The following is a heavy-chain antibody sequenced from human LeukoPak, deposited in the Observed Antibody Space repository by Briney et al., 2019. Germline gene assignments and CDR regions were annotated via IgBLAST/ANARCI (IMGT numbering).Heavy chain of an antibody. CDR2: IYYSGST. CDR1: GGSISSHY. Sequence: PSETLSLTCTVSGGSISSHYWSWIRQPPGKGLEWIGYIYYSGSTNYNPSLKSRVTISVDTSKNQFSLKLSSVTAADTAVYYCASIQLGTWGQGTLVTVSS. J-gene: IGHJ4*02. D-gene: IGHD5-18*01. CDR3: ASIQLGT. V-gene: IGHV4-59*11.